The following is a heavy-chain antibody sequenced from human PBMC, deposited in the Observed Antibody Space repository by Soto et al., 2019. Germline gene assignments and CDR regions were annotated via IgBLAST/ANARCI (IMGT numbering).Heavy chain of an antibody. V-gene: IGHV3-21*01. J-gene: IGHJ4*02. CDR2: ISSSSSYI. CDR1: GFTFSSYS. D-gene: IGHD5-12*01. Sequence: EVQLVESGGGLVKPGGSLRLSCAASGFTFSSYSMNWVRQAPGKGLEWVSSISSSSSYIYYADSVKGRFTISRDNAKNSLYLQMNSLRAEDTAVYYCARDQVAYVDIVATTFDYWGQGTLVTVSS. CDR3: ARDQVAYVDIVATTFDY.